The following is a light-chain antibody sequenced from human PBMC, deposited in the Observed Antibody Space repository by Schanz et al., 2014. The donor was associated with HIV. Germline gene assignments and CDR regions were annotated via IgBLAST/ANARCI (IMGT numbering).Light chain of an antibody. Sequence: IVLTQSPGTLSLSPGERATLSCRASQSVDSGYLAWYQQKPGQAPRVLISGASTRATGIPARFSGSGSGTDFTLTISRLEPEDFAVYYCQQYGSSPRTFGQGTKVEIK. CDR2: GAS. CDR3: QQYGSSPRT. CDR1: QSVDSGY. J-gene: IGKJ1*01. V-gene: IGKV3-20*01.